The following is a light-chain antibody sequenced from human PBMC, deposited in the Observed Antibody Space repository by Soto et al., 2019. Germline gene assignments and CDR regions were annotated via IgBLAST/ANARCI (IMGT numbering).Light chain of an antibody. V-gene: IGKV3-20*01. CDR2: GAS. CDR1: QSVSSSC. J-gene: IGKJ1*01. CDR3: HQYGRSAWT. Sequence: EIVLTQSPGTLSLSPGERATVSCRASQSVSSSCLAWYQQKPGQAPRLLIYGASSRATGIPDRFSGSGSGTDFTLTISRLEPEDFAVYYCHQYGRSAWTFGQGTKVDIK.